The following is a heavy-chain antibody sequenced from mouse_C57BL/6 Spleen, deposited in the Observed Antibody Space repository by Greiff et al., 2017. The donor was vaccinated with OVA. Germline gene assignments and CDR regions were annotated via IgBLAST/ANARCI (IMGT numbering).Heavy chain of an antibody. CDR1: GYTFTNYW. V-gene: IGHV1-63*01. CDR3: ARSGDYMLFYYAMDY. CDR2: IYPGGGYT. J-gene: IGHJ4*01. D-gene: IGHD2-12*01. Sequence: VKVVESGAELVRPGTSVKMSCKASGYTFTNYWIGWAKQRPGHGLEWIGDIYPGGGYTNYNEKFKGKATLTADKSSSTAYMQFSSLTSEDSAIYYCARSGDYMLFYYAMDYWGQGTSVTVSS.